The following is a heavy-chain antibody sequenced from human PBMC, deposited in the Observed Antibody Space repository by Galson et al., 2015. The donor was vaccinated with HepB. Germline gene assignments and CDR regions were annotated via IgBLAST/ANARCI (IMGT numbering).Heavy chain of an antibody. V-gene: IGHV1-18*01. Sequence: SVKVSCKASGYTFTSYGISWVRQAPGQGLEWMGWISAYNGNTNYAQKLQGRVTMTTDTSTSTAYMELRSLRSNDTAVYYCAREGGFRTRDAFDIWGQGTMVTVSS. J-gene: IGHJ3*02. CDR3: AREGGFRTRDAFDI. D-gene: IGHD3-16*01. CDR1: GYTFTSYG. CDR2: ISAYNGNT.